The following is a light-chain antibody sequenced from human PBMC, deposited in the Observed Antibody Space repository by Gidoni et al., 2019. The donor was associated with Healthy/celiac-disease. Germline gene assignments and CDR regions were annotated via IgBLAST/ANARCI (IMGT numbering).Light chain of an antibody. Sequence: DIQMTQSPSTLSASVGDRVTITCRASQSISSWLAWYQQKPGKAPKLLIYKASSLESGVPSRFSGSGSGTEFTLTISSLQPDDFATYYCQQYNSPRTFGQGTKGEIK. CDR1: QSISSW. CDR2: KAS. J-gene: IGKJ1*01. CDR3: QQYNSPRT. V-gene: IGKV1-5*03.